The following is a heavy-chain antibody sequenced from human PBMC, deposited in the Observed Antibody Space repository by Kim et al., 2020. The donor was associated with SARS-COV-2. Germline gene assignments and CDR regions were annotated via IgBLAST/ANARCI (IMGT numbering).Heavy chain of an antibody. V-gene: IGHV1-18*01. D-gene: IGHD2-15*01. CDR3: ARDSGAIVVVVAARYDY. CDR2: ISAYNGNT. Sequence: ASVKVSCKASGYTFTSYGISWVRQAPGQGLEWMGWISAYNGNTNYAQKLQGRVTMTTDTSTSTAYMELRSLRSDDTAVYYCARDSGAIVVVVAARYDYWGQGTLVTVSS. J-gene: IGHJ4*02. CDR1: GYTFTSYG.